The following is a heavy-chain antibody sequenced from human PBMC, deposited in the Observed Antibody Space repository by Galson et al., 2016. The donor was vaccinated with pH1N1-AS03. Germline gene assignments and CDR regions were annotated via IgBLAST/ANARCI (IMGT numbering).Heavy chain of an antibody. Sequence: SLRLSCATSGFTFTDFAVSWVRQAPGRGLEWVSATSSSGGSTYYAESVKGRFTISRDYSKNTVDLQMNSLRAEDTAVYYCAKDRNDYRLHYFFGSDVWGQGTTVIVSS. D-gene: IGHD1-1*01. CDR1: GFTFTDFA. V-gene: IGHV3-23*01. CDR2: TSSSGGST. J-gene: IGHJ6*02. CDR3: AKDRNDYRLHYFFGSDV.